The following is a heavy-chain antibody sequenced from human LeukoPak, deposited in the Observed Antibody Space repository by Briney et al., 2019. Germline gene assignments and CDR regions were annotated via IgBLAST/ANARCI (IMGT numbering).Heavy chain of an antibody. CDR3: AGGYSYGGWDY. Sequence: GGSLRLSCAASGFTFSSYEMNWVRQAPGKGLEWVSYISSGSTIYYADSVKGRFTISRDNAKNSLYLQMNSLRAEDTAVYYCAGGYSYGGWDYWGQGTLVTVSS. CDR1: GFTFSSYE. D-gene: IGHD5-18*01. CDR2: ISSGSTI. J-gene: IGHJ4*02. V-gene: IGHV3-48*03.